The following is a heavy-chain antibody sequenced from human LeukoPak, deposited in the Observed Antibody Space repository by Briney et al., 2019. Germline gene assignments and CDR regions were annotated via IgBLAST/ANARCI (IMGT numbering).Heavy chain of an antibody. D-gene: IGHD2/OR15-2a*01. J-gene: IGHJ3*02. CDR3: ARDPFQLGLDAFDI. CDR2: IYHSGST. CDR1: GGSISSGGYY. Sequence: PSQTLSLTCTVSGGSISSGGYYWGWIRQPRGKGLEGIGYIYHSGSTYYNPSLKSRVTISVDRSKNQFSLKLSSVTAADTAVYYCARDPFQLGLDAFDIWGQGTMVTVSS. V-gene: IGHV4-30-2*01.